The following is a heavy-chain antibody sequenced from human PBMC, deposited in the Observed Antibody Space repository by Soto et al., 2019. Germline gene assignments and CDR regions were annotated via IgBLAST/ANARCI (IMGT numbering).Heavy chain of an antibody. CDR3: ARVSFDHFVHWFDP. V-gene: IGHV6-1*01. Sequence: SPTLSLTCAISGDSVSSKTAAWNCIRQSPSRGLEWLGRTYFRSRWYNDYAISVKSRITINPDTSKNQFSLLLNSVTPEDTAVYYCARVSFDHFVHWFDPWGQGTLVTVSS. J-gene: IGHJ5*02. D-gene: IGHD3-9*01. CDR1: GDSVSSKTAA. CDR2: TYFRSRWYN.